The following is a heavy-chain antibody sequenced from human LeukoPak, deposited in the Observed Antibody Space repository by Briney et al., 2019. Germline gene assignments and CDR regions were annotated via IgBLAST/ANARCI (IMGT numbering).Heavy chain of an antibody. CDR2: ISGSGGST. J-gene: IGHJ1*01. Sequence: PGGSLRLSCAASGFTFSSYAMSWVRQAPGKGLEWVSAISGSGGSTYYADSVKGRFTISSDSSKNTLYLQMNSLRAEDTAVYYCAKDARRRGCSSTSCYSGVYFQHWGQGTLVTVSS. CDR1: GFTFSSYA. CDR3: AKDARRRGCSSTSCYSGVYFQH. V-gene: IGHV3-23*01. D-gene: IGHD2-2*01.